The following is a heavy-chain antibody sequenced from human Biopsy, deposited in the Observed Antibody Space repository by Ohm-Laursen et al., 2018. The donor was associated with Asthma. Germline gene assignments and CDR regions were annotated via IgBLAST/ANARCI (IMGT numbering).Heavy chain of an antibody. CDR2: IHYSGST. J-gene: IGHJ4*02. CDR3: AGFCSGGNCPDH. Sequence: TLSLTCSVSGAAISRGGYYWSWIRQPPGKGLEWIGNIHYSGSTYSNPSLKSRVTISVDTSKKQISLRLSSAIAADTAVYYCAGFCSGGNCPDHWGQGTLVTVSS. CDR1: GAAISRGGYY. D-gene: IGHD2-15*01. V-gene: IGHV4-61*08.